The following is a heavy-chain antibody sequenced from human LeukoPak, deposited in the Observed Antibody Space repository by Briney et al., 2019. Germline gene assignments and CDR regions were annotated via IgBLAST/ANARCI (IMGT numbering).Heavy chain of an antibody. CDR3: AKGRGWLQFFDY. Sequence: GGSLRLSCTASGFSFSTYAMNWVRQAPGKGLEWVSTISGGGGSTFYADSVRGRFTISRDNSKNMLYLQMNSLRAEDTAVYYCAKGRGWLQFFDYWGQGTLATVSS. CDR1: GFSFSTYA. D-gene: IGHD5-24*01. CDR2: ISGGGGST. V-gene: IGHV3-23*01. J-gene: IGHJ4*02.